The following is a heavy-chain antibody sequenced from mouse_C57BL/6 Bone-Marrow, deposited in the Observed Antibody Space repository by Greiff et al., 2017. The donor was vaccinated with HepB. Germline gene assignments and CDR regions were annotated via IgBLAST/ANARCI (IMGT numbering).Heavy chain of an antibody. J-gene: IGHJ1*03. CDR1: GYTFTEYT. CDR3: ARYEGNYGNHGYFDV. Sequence: QVHVKQSGAELVKPGASVKLSCKASGYTFTEYTIHWVKQRSGQGLEWIGWFYPGSGSIKYNEKFKDKATLTADKSSSTVYMELSRLTSEDSAVYFCARYEGNYGNHGYFDVWGTGTTVTVSS. D-gene: IGHD2-1*01. V-gene: IGHV1-62-2*01. CDR2: FYPGSGSI.